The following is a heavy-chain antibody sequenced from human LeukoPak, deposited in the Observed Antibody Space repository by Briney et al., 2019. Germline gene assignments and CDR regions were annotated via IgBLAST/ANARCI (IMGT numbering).Heavy chain of an antibody. CDR3: ARRGVVVVPAAMRPFDY. Sequence: SETLSLTCTVSGGSISSSSYYWGWIRQPPGKGLEWIGSIYYSGSTYYNPSLKSRVTIFVDTSKNQFSLKLSSVTAADTAVYYCARRGVVVVPAAMRPFDYWGQGTLVTVSS. CDR1: GGSISSSSYY. V-gene: IGHV4-39*01. J-gene: IGHJ4*02. CDR2: IYYSGST. D-gene: IGHD2-2*01.